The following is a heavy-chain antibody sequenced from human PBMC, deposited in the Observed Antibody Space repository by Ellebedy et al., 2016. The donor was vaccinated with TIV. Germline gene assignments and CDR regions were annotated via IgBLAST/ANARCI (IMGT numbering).Heavy chain of an antibody. CDR1: GFTFSSYW. Sequence: GESLKISXAASGFTFSSYWMQWVRQAPGKGLEWVANIKQDGSAKYYVDSVKGRFTIFRDNAKHSLYLQMNSLSAEDTAVYYCARAAHFYSYGLDVWGQGTTVTVSS. D-gene: IGHD2-21*01. CDR2: IKQDGSAK. V-gene: IGHV3-7*01. J-gene: IGHJ6*02. CDR3: ARAAHFYSYGLDV.